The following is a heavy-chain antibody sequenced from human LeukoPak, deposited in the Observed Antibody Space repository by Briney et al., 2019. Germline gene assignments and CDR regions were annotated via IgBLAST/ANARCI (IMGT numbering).Heavy chain of an antibody. CDR3: TRDHCRGDNCPSFDY. J-gene: IGHJ4*02. Sequence: ASVRVSSMPSVYTFTIFGISWGRQAPGGGGGWVGWIGAYNGDPNYAQKFQGRVTMTTDTSTSTAYMDLRSLRSDDTAVYYCTRDHCRGDNCPSFDYWGQGTLVTVSS. CDR1: VYTFTIFG. CDR2: IGAYNGDP. D-gene: IGHD2-15*01. V-gene: IGHV1-18*04.